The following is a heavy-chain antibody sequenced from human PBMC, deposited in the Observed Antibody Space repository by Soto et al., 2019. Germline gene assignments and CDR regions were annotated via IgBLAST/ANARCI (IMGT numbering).Heavy chain of an antibody. Sequence: GGSLRLSCAASGFTFSSYAMSWVRQAPGKGLEWVSAISGSGGSTYYADSVKGRFTISRDNSKNTLYLQMNSLRAEETAVYYCANLGLGTGYSSGWRQEGGHYYYMDVWGKGTTVTVSS. V-gene: IGHV3-23*01. CDR3: ANLGLGTGYSSGWRQEGGHYYYMDV. J-gene: IGHJ6*03. CDR2: ISGSGGST. D-gene: IGHD6-19*01. CDR1: GFTFSSYA.